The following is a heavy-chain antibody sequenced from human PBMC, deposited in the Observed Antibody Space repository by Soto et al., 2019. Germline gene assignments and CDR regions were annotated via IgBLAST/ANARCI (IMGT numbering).Heavy chain of an antibody. D-gene: IGHD2-8*01. Sequence: PGESLKISCVGSGYSFTSYWIGWVRQMPGKGLEWMGIIYPGDSDTRYSPSFRGQVTISADKSMNTAYLQWSSLKASDTAMYYCMRQLGVDADNWFHPWGQGTLVTVSS. V-gene: IGHV5-51*01. CDR1: GYSFTSYW. CDR2: IYPGDSDT. CDR3: MRQLGVDADNWFHP. J-gene: IGHJ5*02.